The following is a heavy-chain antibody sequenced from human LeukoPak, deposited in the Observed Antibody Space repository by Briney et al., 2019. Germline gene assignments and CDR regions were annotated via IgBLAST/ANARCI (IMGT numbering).Heavy chain of an antibody. Sequence: LETLSLTCTVSGGSISSSSHYWAWIRQSPGTGLEWIGSIYYSGSTYYNPSLKSRVTISLDTSKNQFSLKLRSVTAADTAVYYCARQEYCGGDCFEDNWGQGTLVTVSS. CDR2: IYYSGST. J-gene: IGHJ4*02. V-gene: IGHV4-39*01. CDR3: ARQEYCGGDCFEDN. D-gene: IGHD2-21*02. CDR1: GGSISSSSHY.